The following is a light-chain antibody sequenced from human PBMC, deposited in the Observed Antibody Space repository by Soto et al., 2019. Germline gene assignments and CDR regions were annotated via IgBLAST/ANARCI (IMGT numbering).Light chain of an antibody. J-gene: IGKJ4*01. Sequence: EVLLTQSPATLSLSPGERATLSCRSSESLGSFLAWYQQRSGQAPRLLIYDASKRATGIPARFSGSGSGTSFTLTIDSLEPEDFAVYFCQQRSRTFGGVTRVEI. V-gene: IGKV3-11*01. CDR2: DAS. CDR3: QQRSRT. CDR1: ESLGSF.